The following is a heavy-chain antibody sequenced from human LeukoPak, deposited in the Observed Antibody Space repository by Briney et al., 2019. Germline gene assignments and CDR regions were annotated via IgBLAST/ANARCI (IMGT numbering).Heavy chain of an antibody. J-gene: IGHJ4*02. CDR1: GGSFSGYY. Sequence: SETLSLTCAVYGGSFSGYYWSWIRQPPGKGLEWIGEINHSGSTNYNPSLKRRVTISVDTSKNQFSLKLSSVTAADTAVYYCARLHFWSGYSYWGQGTLVTVSS. D-gene: IGHD3-3*01. V-gene: IGHV4-34*01. CDR3: ARLHFWSGYSY. CDR2: INHSGST.